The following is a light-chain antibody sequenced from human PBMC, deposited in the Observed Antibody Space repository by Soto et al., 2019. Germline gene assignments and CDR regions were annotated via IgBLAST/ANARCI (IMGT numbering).Light chain of an antibody. CDR1: QVISSY. J-gene: IGKJ5*01. CDR3: QQLYSYPIT. CDR2: AAS. V-gene: IGKV1-9*01. Sequence: DIQLTQSPSFLSASVGDRVTITCRASQVISSYLAWYQQKPGKAPELLIYAASTLQSGVPSRFSGSGSGTEFTLTISSLQPEDFATYYCQQLYSYPITFGQGTRLDIK.